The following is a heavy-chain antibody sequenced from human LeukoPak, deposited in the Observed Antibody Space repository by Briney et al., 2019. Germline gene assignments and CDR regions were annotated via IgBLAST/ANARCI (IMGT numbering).Heavy chain of an antibody. CDR2: IKQDGSEK. CDR1: GFTFSSYS. V-gene: IGHV3-7*01. CDR3: ARMDGRYYYYYGLDV. Sequence: GGSLRLSCAASGFTFSSYSMSWVRQAPGKGLEWVANIKQDGSEKFYVDSVKGRFTISRDNAKNSLFLQMNSLRAEDTAVYYCARMDGRYYYYYGLDVWGQGTTVTVSS. J-gene: IGHJ6*02. D-gene: IGHD6-19*01.